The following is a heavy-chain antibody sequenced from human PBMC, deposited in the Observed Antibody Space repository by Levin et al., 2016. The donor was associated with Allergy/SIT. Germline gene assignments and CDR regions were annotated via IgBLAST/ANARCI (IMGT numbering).Heavy chain of an antibody. V-gene: IGHV1-2*02. J-gene: IGHJ6*02. CDR2: INPNSGGT. Sequence: VRQMPGKGLEWMGWINPNSGGTNYAQKFQGRVTMTRDTSISTAYMELSRLRSDDTAVYYCARDKYGSGSLGYYYYGMDVWGQGTTVTVSS. D-gene: IGHD3-10*01. CDR3: ARDKYGSGSLGYYYYGMDV.